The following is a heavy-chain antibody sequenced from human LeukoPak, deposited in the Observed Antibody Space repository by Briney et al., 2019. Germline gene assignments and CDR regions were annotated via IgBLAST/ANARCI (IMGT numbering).Heavy chain of an antibody. D-gene: IGHD6-13*01. CDR1: GYTFSSYA. CDR2: INAGNGNT. Sequence: VASVKVSCKASGYTFSSYAMHWVRQAPGQRLEWMGWINAGNGNTKYSQKFQGRVTFTRDTSASTSYMELSSLTSEDTAVHYCARGGIGSWPFDSWGQGTLVTASS. CDR3: ARGGIGSWPFDS. J-gene: IGHJ4*02. V-gene: IGHV1-3*01.